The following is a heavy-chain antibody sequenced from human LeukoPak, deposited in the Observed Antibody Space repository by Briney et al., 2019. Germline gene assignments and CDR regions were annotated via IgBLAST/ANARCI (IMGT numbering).Heavy chain of an antibody. J-gene: IGHJ6*03. V-gene: IGHV3-48*01. CDR3: ARDDHYYYYYMDV. Sequence: GGSLRLSCAASGFTFSTYSMNWVRQAPGKGLEWVSYISSSSGTIFYADSVKGRFTISRDNAENSLYLQMNSLRAEDTAVYYCARDDHYYYYYMDVWGKGTTVTVSS. CDR1: GFTFSTYS. CDR2: ISSSSGTI.